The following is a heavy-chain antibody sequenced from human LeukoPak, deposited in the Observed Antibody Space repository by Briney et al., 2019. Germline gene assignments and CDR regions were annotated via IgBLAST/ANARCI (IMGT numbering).Heavy chain of an antibody. Sequence: SVKVSCKASGGTFSSYAISWVRQAPGQGLEWMGRIIPILGIANYAQKFQGRVTITADKSTSTAYMELSSLRSEDTAVYYCARSDTAMVIDYWGQGTLVTVSS. J-gene: IGHJ4*02. D-gene: IGHD5-18*01. V-gene: IGHV1-69*04. CDR2: IIPILGIA. CDR3: ARSDTAMVIDY. CDR1: GGTFSSYA.